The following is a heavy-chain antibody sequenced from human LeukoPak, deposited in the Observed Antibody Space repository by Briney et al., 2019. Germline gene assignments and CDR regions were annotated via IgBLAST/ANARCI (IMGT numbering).Heavy chain of an antibody. V-gene: IGHV4-39*01. D-gene: IGHD6-13*01. J-gene: IGHJ5*02. CDR3: ARHPVAAAGTVWFDP. Sequence: SETLSLTCTVSGGSISRSSYYWGWIRQPPGKGLEWIGSIYYSGSTYYNPSLKSRVSISVDTSKNQFSLKLSSVTAADTAMYYCARHPVAAAGTVWFDPWGQGTLVTVSS. CDR2: IYYSGST. CDR1: GGSISRSSYY.